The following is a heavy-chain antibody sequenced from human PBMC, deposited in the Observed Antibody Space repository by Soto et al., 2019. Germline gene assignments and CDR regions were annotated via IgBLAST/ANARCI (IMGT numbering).Heavy chain of an antibody. CDR1: GFTFSSYA. D-gene: IGHD6-13*01. CDR3: AKVEGSSWWNY. Sequence: EVQLLESGGGLVQPGGSLRLSCAASGFTFSSYAMSWVRQAPGKGLEWVSAISGSGDSTYYADSVKGRFTISRDNSKNTLDLQMNSLRAEDTAVYYCAKVEGSSWWNYWGQGTLVTVSS. CDR2: ISGSGDST. J-gene: IGHJ4*02. V-gene: IGHV3-23*01.